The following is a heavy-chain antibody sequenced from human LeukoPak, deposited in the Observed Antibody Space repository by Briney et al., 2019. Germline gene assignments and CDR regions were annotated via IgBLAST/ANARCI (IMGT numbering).Heavy chain of an antibody. V-gene: IGHV4-59*01. CDR3: ARTSPYYDFWSGYYAGYYYYMDV. CDR2: IYYSGST. CDR1: GGSISSYY. J-gene: IGHJ6*03. Sequence: SETLSLTCTVSGGSISSYYWSWIRQPPGKGLEWIGYIYYSGSTNYNPSLKSRVTISVDTSKNQFSLKLSSVTAADTAVYYCARTSPYYDFWSGYYAGYYYYMDVWGKGTTVTVSS. D-gene: IGHD3-3*01.